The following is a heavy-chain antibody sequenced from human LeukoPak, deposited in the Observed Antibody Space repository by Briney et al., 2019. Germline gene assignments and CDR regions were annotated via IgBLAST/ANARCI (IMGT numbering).Heavy chain of an antibody. Sequence: GGSLRLSCAASGFTFSSYAMSWVRQAPGKGLEWVSAIRGSGGSTYYADSVKGRFTISRDNSKNTLYLQMNSLRAEDTAVYYCARDKKSGESSEIDYWGQGTLVTVSS. CDR2: IRGSGGST. CDR1: GFTFSSYA. CDR3: ARDKKSGESSEIDY. V-gene: IGHV3-23*01. D-gene: IGHD3-10*01. J-gene: IGHJ4*02.